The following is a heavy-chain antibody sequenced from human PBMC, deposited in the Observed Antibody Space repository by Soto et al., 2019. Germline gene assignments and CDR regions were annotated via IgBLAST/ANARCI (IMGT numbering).Heavy chain of an antibody. CDR3: ARLFGFGELYLQDGYYFDY. CDR1: GYSFTSYW. D-gene: IGHD3-10*01. CDR2: IYPGDSDT. J-gene: IGHJ4*02. V-gene: IGHV5-51*01. Sequence: GESLKISCKGPGYSFTSYWIGWVRQMPGKGLEWMGIIYPGDSDTRYSPSFQGQVTISADKSISTAYLQWSSLKASDTAMYYCARLFGFGELYLQDGYYFDYWGQGTLVTVSS.